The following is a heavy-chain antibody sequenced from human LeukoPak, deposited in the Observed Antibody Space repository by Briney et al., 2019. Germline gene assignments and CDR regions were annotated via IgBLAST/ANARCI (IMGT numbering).Heavy chain of an antibody. J-gene: IGHJ4*01. D-gene: IGHD6-19*01. V-gene: IGHV3-53*01. CDR3: ARGRASGWYPFDY. Sequence: GGSLRLSCAASGFTVSSNYMSWVRQAPGKGLEWVSVIYSGGSTYYADSVKGRFTISRDNSKNTLYLQMNSLRAEDTAVYYCARGRASGWYPFDYWGHGTLVIVSS. CDR1: GFTVSSNY. CDR2: IYSGGST.